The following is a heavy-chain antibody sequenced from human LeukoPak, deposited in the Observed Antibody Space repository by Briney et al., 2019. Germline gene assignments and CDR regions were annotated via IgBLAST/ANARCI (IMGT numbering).Heavy chain of an antibody. CDR2: ISSNGGST. D-gene: IGHD5-12*01. CDR3: ASPYSGYDYNFDH. J-gene: IGHJ4*02. V-gene: IGHV3-64D*06. CDR1: GSTFSSYA. Sequence: SGGSLRLSCSASGSTFSSYAMHWVRQAPGKGLEYVSSISSNGGSTYYADSVKGRFTISRDNSKNTLFLQMSSLRTEDTAVYYCASPYSGYDYNFDHWGQGTLVTVSS.